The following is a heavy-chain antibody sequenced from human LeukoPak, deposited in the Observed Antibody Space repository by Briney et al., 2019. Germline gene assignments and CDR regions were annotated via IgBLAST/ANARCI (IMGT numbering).Heavy chain of an antibody. J-gene: IGHJ3*02. V-gene: IGHV3-30-3*01. CDR2: ISYDGSNK. Sequence: GGSLRLSCAASGFTFSSYAMHWVRQAPGKGLEWVAAISYDGSNKYYADSVKGRFTISRDNSKNTLYLQMNSLRAEDTAVYYCVGDTYSSSWSGAFDIWGQGTMVTVSS. CDR3: VGDTYSSSWSGAFDI. CDR1: GFTFSSYA. D-gene: IGHD6-13*01.